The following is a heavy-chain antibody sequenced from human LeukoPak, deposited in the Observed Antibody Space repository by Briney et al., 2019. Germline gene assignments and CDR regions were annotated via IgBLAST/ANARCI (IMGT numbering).Heavy chain of an antibody. CDR1: GYSFTSYW. CDR2: IDSSDCYT. D-gene: IGHD2-2*02. Sequence: GESPQISCKGSGYSFTSYWISWVRQMPGKGLEWMGRIDSSDCYTNYSPSFQGHVTISADKSISTAYLQWSSLKASDTAMYYCARRVKLGYCSSTSCFTLPDAFDIWGQGTMVTASS. J-gene: IGHJ3*02. V-gene: IGHV5-10-1*01. CDR3: ARRVKLGYCSSTSCFTLPDAFDI.